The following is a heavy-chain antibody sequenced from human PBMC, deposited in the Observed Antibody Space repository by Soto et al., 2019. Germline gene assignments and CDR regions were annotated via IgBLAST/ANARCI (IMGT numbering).Heavy chain of an antibody. V-gene: IGHV3-15*01. CDR1: GFTFSNAW. Sequence: GGSLRLSCAASGFTFSNAWMSWVRQAPGKGLEWVGRIKSKTDGGTTDYAAPVKGRFTISRDDSKNTLYLQMNSLKTEDTAVYYCTVGMDYYDSSAYSVYWGQGTLVTVS. CDR3: TVGMDYYDSSAYSVY. CDR2: IKSKTDGGTT. D-gene: IGHD3-22*01. J-gene: IGHJ4*02.